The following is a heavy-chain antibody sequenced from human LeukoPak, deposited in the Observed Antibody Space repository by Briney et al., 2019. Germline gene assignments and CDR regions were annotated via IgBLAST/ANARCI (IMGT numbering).Heavy chain of an antibody. V-gene: IGHV4-34*01. J-gene: IGHJ4*03. CDR1: GVSFSAYF. CDR3: ATRSATLTAARCFDD. Sequence: SETLSLTCAVHGVSFSAYFWSWLRQVPGKGLEWIGEIDHRGSSNYNPPLKSRATISVDTSKNHFSLSLTSVTAADTAVYYCATRSATLTAARCFDDWGQGTVVTVSS. CDR2: IDHRGSS. D-gene: IGHD6-6*01.